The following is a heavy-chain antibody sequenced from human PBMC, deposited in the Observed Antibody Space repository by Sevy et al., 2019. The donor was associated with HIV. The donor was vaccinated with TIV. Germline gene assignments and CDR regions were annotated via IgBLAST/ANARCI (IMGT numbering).Heavy chain of an antibody. CDR3: ARDQHDYAGNVRTGWFDP. Sequence: GGSLRLSCVASGFIFTSYGIHWVRQAPGKGLEWVAVISYDGTNKYYADSVKGRFTISRDNSKKILYVQMNSLRGEDTAVYYCARDQHDYAGNVRTGWFDPWGQGTLVTVSS. D-gene: IGHD4-17*01. J-gene: IGHJ5*02. V-gene: IGHV3-30*03. CDR1: GFIFTSYG. CDR2: ISYDGTNK.